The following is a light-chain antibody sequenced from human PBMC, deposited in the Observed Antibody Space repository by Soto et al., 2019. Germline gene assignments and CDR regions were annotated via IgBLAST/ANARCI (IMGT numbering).Light chain of an antibody. CDR3: QQYGSSPLT. Sequence: EIVLTQSPGTLSLSPGERATLSCRASQSVSNNYLAWYQQKPGQAPRLLIYGASGRATGIPDRFSGSGSGTDFILTISRLEPEDFVVYYCQQYGSSPLTFGQGTNVEI. V-gene: IGKV3-20*01. CDR2: GAS. CDR1: QSVSNNY. J-gene: IGKJ1*01.